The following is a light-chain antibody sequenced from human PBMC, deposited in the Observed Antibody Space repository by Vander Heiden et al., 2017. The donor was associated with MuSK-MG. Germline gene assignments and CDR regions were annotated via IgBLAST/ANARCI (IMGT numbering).Light chain of an antibody. J-gene: IGKJ4*01. Sequence: DMEITHCPCSLSACVGDRVTITCQESQDISNYLNWYQQKPGKAPKLLIYDASNLETGVPSRFSGSGSGTDFPFTISSLQPEDIAKYYCQQDDNLLLTFGGGTKVEIK. CDR1: QDISNY. CDR3: QQDDNLLLT. CDR2: DAS. V-gene: IGKV1-33*01.